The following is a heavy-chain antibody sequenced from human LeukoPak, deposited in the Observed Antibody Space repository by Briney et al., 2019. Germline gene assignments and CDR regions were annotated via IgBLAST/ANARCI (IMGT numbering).Heavy chain of an antibody. D-gene: IGHD1-26*01. Sequence: SETLSLTCTVSGGSISSYYWSWIRQSPGKGLEWIGYIYYSGSTNHNPSVKSRVTISLDTSKNQFSLKLSSVTAADTAVYYCARAGGSYFHPFDHWGQGTLVTVSS. J-gene: IGHJ4*02. CDR3: ARAGGSYFHPFDH. CDR1: GGSISSYY. V-gene: IGHV4-59*08. CDR2: IYYSGST.